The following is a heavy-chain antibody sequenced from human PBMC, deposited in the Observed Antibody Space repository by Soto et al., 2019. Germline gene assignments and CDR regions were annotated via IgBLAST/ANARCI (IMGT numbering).Heavy chain of an antibody. Sequence: GGSLRLSCEASVFTFSRVSMNWVRQVPGKWLEWFASISSASSETXXADSVKGRXIMSRDNAQNSXFLQMXTLGPEDPALYYCSYDTFGDKDFWRQGTPVTXSS. D-gene: IGHD3-9*01. J-gene: IGHJ4*02. V-gene: IGHV3-21*01. CDR1: VFTFSRVS. CDR3: SYDTFGDKDF. CDR2: ISSASSET.